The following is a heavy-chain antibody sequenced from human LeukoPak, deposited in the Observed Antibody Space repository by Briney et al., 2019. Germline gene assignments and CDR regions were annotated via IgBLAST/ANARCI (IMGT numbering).Heavy chain of an antibody. CDR2: IKQDGSEK. Sequence: PGGSLRLSCAASGFTFSSYGMHWVRQAPGKGLEWVANIKQDGSEKYYVDSVKGRFTISRDNSKNTLYLQMNSLRAEDTAVYYCAKASSGWNEYYYYGMDVWGQGTTVTVSS. CDR1: GFTFSSYG. J-gene: IGHJ6*02. D-gene: IGHD6-19*01. CDR3: AKASSGWNEYYYYGMDV. V-gene: IGHV3-7*03.